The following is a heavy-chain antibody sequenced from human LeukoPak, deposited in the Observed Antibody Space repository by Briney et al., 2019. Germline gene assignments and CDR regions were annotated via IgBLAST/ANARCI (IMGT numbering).Heavy chain of an antibody. CDR3: AKDARSFYCYTYGLFDY. Sequence: GTSLILSCAATGFTFSHYGIHSGRQAPGKGLEWVAVMSYDGNNERYADCVNGRFRVSRNNSMNKLDLEMHSLRPEDTGIYYCAKDARSFYCYTYGLFDYWGQGTLVSVSS. V-gene: IGHV3-30*18. CDR2: MSYDGNNE. CDR1: GFTFSHYG. J-gene: IGHJ4*02. D-gene: IGHD5-18*01.